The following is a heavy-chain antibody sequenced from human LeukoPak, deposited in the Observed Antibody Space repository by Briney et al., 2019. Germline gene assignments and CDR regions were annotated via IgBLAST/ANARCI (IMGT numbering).Heavy chain of an antibody. V-gene: IGHV4-38-2*02. D-gene: IGHD2-21*01. CDR2: IYHSGPT. CDR1: SLSISSGHY. Sequence: SETLSLTCSVSSLSISSGHYWGWIRQPPGKGLEWIGSIYHSGPTYYNPSLKSRVTISVDTSKNHFSLTLTSVTAADTAVYYCARDVDRFDYWGQGTLVTVSS. CDR3: ARDVDRFDY. J-gene: IGHJ4*02.